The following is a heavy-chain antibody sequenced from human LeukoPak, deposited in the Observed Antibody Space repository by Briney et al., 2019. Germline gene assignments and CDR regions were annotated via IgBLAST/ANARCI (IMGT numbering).Heavy chain of an antibody. V-gene: IGHV1-18*01. CDR2: ISAYNGNT. CDR3: ARDMWTVIYGMDV. Sequence: VRQAPGQXXXGMGWISAYNGNTNYAQKLQGRVTMTTDTSTSTAYMELRSLRSDDTAVYYCARDMWTVIYGMDVWGQGTTVTVSS. D-gene: IGHD3-22*01. J-gene: IGHJ6*02.